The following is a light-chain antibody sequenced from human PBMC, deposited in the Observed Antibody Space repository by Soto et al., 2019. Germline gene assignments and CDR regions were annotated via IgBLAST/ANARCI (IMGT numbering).Light chain of an antibody. J-gene: IGKJ1*01. CDR2: GAS. CDR1: QRVSSSY. V-gene: IGKV3-20*01. CDR3: QQYDSSHLWS. Sequence: EIVVTQSPGTLSLSPGERATLSCRARQRVSSSYLAWYQQKPGQAPRLLIYGASSRSTGIPDRFSGSGSGPDFTLTISILEPEDFAVYYCQQYDSSHLWSFGQGTKVEIK.